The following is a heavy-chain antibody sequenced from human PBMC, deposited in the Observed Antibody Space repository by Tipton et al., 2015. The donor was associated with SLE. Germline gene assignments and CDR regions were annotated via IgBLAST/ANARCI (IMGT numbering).Heavy chain of an antibody. CDR1: GGSISNFY. CDR2: IYADGST. D-gene: IGHD5-18*01. Sequence: TLSLTCTVSGGSISNFYWSWIRQPPGKGLEWIGYIYADGSTNYNPSLKSRVTVSVDTSKNQFSLNLSSLTAADTAVYYCARHEYMDSYGYSFDIWGRGTMVTVSS. V-gene: IGHV4-4*09. CDR3: ARHEYMDSYGYSFDI. J-gene: IGHJ3*02.